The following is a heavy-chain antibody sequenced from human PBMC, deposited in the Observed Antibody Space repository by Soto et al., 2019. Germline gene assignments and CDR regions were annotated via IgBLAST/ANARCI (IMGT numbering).Heavy chain of an antibody. CDR1: GFTFSSYW. Sequence: GGSLRLSCAASGFTFSSYWMSWVRQAPGKGLEWVANIKQDGSEKYYVDSVKGRFTISRDNAKNSLYLQMNSLRAEDTAVYYCARDGWELLWWYFDYWGQGTLVTVSS. CDR3: ARDGWELLWWYFDY. V-gene: IGHV3-7*05. CDR2: IKQDGSEK. D-gene: IGHD1-26*01. J-gene: IGHJ4*02.